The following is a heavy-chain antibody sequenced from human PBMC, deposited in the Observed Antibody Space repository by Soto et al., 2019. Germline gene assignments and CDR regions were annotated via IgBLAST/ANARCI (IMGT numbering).Heavy chain of an antibody. D-gene: IGHD3-22*01. V-gene: IGHV2-70*01. CDR1: GFSFSTSGMC. CDR2: IDWDDDK. Sequence: SGLTLLNPTQTLTLTCTLSGFSFSTSGMCVSWXXXXXXKDLEWLALIDWDDDKLYGTSLKTRLTITRDTSKIQVVLTMTNMDPLDTATYYCARNFYDTGNHYARIDYWGPGTLVTVSS. J-gene: IGHJ4*02. CDR3: ARNFYDTGNHYARIDY.